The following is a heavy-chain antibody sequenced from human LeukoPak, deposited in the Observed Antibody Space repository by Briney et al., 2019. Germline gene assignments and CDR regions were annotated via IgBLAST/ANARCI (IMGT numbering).Heavy chain of an antibody. CDR3: ARDGVGYCSSTSCRDYYYYGMDV. D-gene: IGHD2-2*01. CDR2: ISSSSSYI. Sequence: KSGGSLRLSCAASGFTFSSYSMNWVRQAPGKGLEWVSSISSSSSYIYYADSVKGRFTISRDNAKNSLYLQMNSLRAEDTAVYYCARDGVGYCSSTSCRDYYYYGMDVWGQGTTVTVSS. CDR1: GFTFSSYS. V-gene: IGHV3-21*01. J-gene: IGHJ6*02.